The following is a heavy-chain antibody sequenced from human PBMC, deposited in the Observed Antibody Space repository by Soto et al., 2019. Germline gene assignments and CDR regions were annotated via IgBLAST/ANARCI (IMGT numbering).Heavy chain of an antibody. CDR3: ARGGTVTNLNYYYGMDV. J-gene: IGHJ6*02. V-gene: IGHV1-69*06. CDR1: GGTFSSYA. Sequence: QVQLVQSGAEVKKPGSSVKVSCKASGGTFSSYAISWVRQAPGQGLEWMGGIIPIFGTANYAQKFQGRVTITADKSTSTAYMELSSLRSEDTAVYYCARGGTVTNLNYYYGMDVWGQGTTVTVSS. CDR2: IIPIFGTA. D-gene: IGHD4-4*01.